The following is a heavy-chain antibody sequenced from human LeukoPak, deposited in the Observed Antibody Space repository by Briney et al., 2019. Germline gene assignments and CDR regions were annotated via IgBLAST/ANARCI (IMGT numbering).Heavy chain of an antibody. CDR2: IYYSGGT. CDR3: ASTLSSPRTNAFDI. Sequence: SETLSLTCTVSGGSISSGGYYWSWIRQHPGKGLEWIGYIYYSGGTYYNPSLKSRVTISVDTSKNQFSLKLSSVTAADTAVYYCASTLSSPRTNAFDIWGQGTMVTVSS. J-gene: IGHJ3*02. V-gene: IGHV4-31*03. CDR1: GGSISSGGYY. D-gene: IGHD6-6*01.